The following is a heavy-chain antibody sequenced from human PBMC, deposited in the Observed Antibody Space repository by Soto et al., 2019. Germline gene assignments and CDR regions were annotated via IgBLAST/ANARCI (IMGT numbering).Heavy chain of an antibody. CDR1: GFSLSTSGVG. D-gene: IGHD3-9*01. V-gene: IGHV2-5*02. CDR2: IYWDDDK. CDR3: ARSLDILTGRGAFDI. J-gene: IGHJ3*02. Sequence: QITLKESGPTLVNPTQTLTLTCTFSGFSLSTSGVGVGWIRQPPGKALEWLALIYWDDDKRYSPSLKSRLTITKDTSKNQVVLTMNNMDPVDTATYYCARSLDILTGRGAFDIWGQGTMVTVSS.